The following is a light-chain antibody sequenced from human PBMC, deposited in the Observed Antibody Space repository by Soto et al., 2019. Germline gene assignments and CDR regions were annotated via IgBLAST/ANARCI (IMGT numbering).Light chain of an antibody. CDR3: QQYITYPT. CDR1: QSIKTW. V-gene: IGKV1-5*03. CDR2: EAS. Sequence: DIQMTQSPSTLSASVGDRVTITFRASQSIKTWLTWYQQRPGKAPKLLIYEASNVESGVPSRFSGSGSGTDFTLTISGLQPEDFATYYCQQYITYPTFGQGTKVDIK. J-gene: IGKJ1*01.